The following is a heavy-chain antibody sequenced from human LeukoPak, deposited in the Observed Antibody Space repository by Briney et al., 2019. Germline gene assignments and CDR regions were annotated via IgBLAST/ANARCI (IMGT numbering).Heavy chain of an antibody. D-gene: IGHD6-6*01. CDR1: GFTFNNYW. V-gene: IGHV3-7*01. J-gene: IGHJ4*02. CDR3: VRASTSSSSDKSVGY. CDR2: INQDGSEK. Sequence: GGSLRLSCAASGFTFNNYWMSWVRQAPGKGLEWAANINQDGSEKYYVDSVKGRFIISRDNAKNSLDLQMNSLRVEDTAVYYCVRASTSSSSDKSVGYWGQGTLVTVSS.